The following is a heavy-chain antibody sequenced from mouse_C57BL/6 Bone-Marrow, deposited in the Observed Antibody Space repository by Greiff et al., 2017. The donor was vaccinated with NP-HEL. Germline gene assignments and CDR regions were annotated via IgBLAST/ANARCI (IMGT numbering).Heavy chain of an antibody. D-gene: IGHD2-2*01. Sequence: EVQLVESGGGLVQPGGSLKLSCAASGFTFSDYYMYWVRQTPEKRLEWVAYISNGGGSTYYPDTVKGRFTISRDNAKNTLYLQMSRLKSEDTAMYYCARGYGYQAWFAYWGQGTLVTVSA. CDR3: ARGYGYQAWFAY. J-gene: IGHJ3*01. CDR1: GFTFSDYY. CDR2: ISNGGGST. V-gene: IGHV5-12*01.